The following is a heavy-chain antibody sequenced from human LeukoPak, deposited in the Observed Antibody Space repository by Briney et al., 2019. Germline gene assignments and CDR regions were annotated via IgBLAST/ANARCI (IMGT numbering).Heavy chain of an antibody. CDR2: ISYDGSNK. D-gene: IGHD1-26*01. CDR3: ATRGIVGAKTYIDAFDI. Sequence: PGRSLRLSCAASGFTFSSYGMHWVRQAPGKGLEWVAVISYDGSNKYYADSVKGRFTISRDNSKNTLYLQMNSLRAEDTAVYYCATRGIVGAKTYIDAFDIWGQGTMVTVSS. J-gene: IGHJ3*02. CDR1: GFTFSSYG. V-gene: IGHV3-30*03.